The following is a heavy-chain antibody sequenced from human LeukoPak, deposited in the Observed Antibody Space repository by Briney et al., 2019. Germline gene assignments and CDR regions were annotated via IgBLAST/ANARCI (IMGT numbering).Heavy chain of an antibody. CDR1: GFTFSSYW. V-gene: IGHV3-21*04. J-gene: IGHJ4*02. D-gene: IGHD3-22*01. CDR3: AKDKGYYDSSGLDY. Sequence: PGGSLRLSCAASGFTFSSYWMSWVRQAPGKGLEWVSSISSSSSYIYYADSVKGRFTISRDNAKNSLYLQMNSLRAEDTALYYCAKDKGYYDSSGLDYWGQGTLVTVSS. CDR2: ISSSSSYI.